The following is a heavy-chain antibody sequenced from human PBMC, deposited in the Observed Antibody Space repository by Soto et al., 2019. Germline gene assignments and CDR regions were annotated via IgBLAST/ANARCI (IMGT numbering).Heavy chain of an antibody. V-gene: IGHV4-59*01. D-gene: IGHD3-10*01. Sequence: SETLSLTCTVSGGSISSYYWSWIRQPPGKGLEWIGYIYYSGSTNYNPSLKSRVTISVDTSKNQFSLKLSSVTAADTAVYYCVRARLSRSWWFDPWGQGTLVTVSS. J-gene: IGHJ5*02. CDR1: GGSISSYY. CDR3: VRARLSRSWWFDP. CDR2: IYYSGST.